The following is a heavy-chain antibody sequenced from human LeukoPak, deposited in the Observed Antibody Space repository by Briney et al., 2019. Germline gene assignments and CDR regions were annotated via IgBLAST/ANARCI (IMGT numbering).Heavy chain of an antibody. V-gene: IGHV3-33*05. D-gene: IGHD2-2*01. J-gene: IGHJ4*02. CDR2: IQSNGRNK. CDR1: GFIFSSGD. Sequence: GGSLRLSCAASGFIFSSGDMHWVRQAPDKGLEWVAGIQSNGRNKYYVDSVKGRFAISRDNSKSTLYLQVNSLRVEDTALYYCARESEGGTGTSCPDYWGQGTLVTVSS. CDR3: ARESEGGTGTSCPDY.